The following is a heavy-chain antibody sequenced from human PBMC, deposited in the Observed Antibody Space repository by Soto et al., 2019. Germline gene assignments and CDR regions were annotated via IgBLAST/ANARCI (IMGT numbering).Heavy chain of an antibody. CDR1: GQSFSGHS. V-gene: IGHV4-34*01. J-gene: IGHJ4*02. CDR3: ARGSGIVALPGELEDVKYEY. CDR2: INESGST. Sequence: QVQLQQWGAGLVKPSETLSLSCAVYGQSFSGHSWAWIRQPPGKGLEWIGEINESGSTYYNPSLKSRVTISTVRFKNEFSLKLSSVSAADTAAYFCARGSGIVALPGELEDVKYEYWGQGTLVNVSS. D-gene: IGHD1-1*01.